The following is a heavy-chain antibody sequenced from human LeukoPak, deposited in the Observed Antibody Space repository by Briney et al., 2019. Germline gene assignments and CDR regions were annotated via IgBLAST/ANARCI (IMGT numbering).Heavy chain of an antibody. J-gene: IGHJ4*02. CDR1: GYTFTNYG. CDR2: INTNTGNP. V-gene: IGHV7-4-1*02. CDR3: ARHEKTYGLDY. Sequence: ASVKVSCKASGYTFTNYGMNWVRQAPGQGLEWMGWINTNTGNPTYAQGFTGRFVFSLDTSVSTAYLQISSLEAEDTAVYYCARHEKTYGLDYWGQGTLVTVSS. D-gene: IGHD3-10*01.